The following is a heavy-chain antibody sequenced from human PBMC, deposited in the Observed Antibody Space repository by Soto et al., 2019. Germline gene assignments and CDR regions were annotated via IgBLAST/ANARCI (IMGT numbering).Heavy chain of an antibody. J-gene: IGHJ6*02. CDR3: GRVVGYSSSSGPFYYYYGMDA. Sequence: PSETLSLTCTVSGGSISSYYWSWIRQPPGKGLEWIGYIYYSGSTNYNPSLKSRVTISVDTSKNQFSQKLSSVTAADTAVYYCGRVVGYSSSSGPFYYYYGMDAWGQGTTVTVSS. CDR1: GGSISSYY. CDR2: IYYSGST. V-gene: IGHV4-59*01. D-gene: IGHD6-6*01.